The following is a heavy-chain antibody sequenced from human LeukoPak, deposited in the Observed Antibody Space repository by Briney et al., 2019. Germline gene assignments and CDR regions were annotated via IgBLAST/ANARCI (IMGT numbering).Heavy chain of an antibody. J-gene: IGHJ5*02. CDR2: IRNKADSYTT. CDR1: GFTFSDHY. Sequence: GGSLRLSCAASGFTFSDHYMDWVRQAPGSGLEWVGRIRNKADSYTTEYAASVKGRFIISRDDSKNSVYLQMNSLKTEDTALYYCARSCGTCSIDPWGQGTLVTVSS. CDR3: ARSCGTCSIDP. D-gene: IGHD2-15*01. V-gene: IGHV3-72*01.